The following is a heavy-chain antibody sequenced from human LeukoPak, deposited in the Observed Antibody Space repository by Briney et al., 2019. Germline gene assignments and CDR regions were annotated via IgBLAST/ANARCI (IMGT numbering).Heavy chain of an antibody. V-gene: IGHV3-23*01. Sequence: PGGSLRLSCAASGFSFSSYAMSWVRQAPGKGLEWVSGISGSGTNTYYADSVKGRFTISRDNSKNTLFLQINSLRGEDTAVYYCATETGDSPDYWGQGTLVTVSS. CDR3: ATETGDSPDY. J-gene: IGHJ4*02. D-gene: IGHD2-21*01. CDR2: ISGSGTNT. CDR1: GFSFSSYA.